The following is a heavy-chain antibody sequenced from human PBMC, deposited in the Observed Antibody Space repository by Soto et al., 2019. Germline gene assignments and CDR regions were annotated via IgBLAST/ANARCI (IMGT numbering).Heavy chain of an antibody. CDR1: VFTFNNAR. CDR2: IDGGKT. V-gene: IGHV3-15*01. D-gene: IGHD1-26*01. Sequence: GWSLRLSCASSVFTFNNARMSWVRQAPGKGLDWVGRIDGGKTDFAAPVEGRFTFSRDDSRNTLFLQMNSLKTEDTGVYYCTSNAAAKVGTLSYWGQGTLVTVSS. J-gene: IGHJ4*02. CDR3: TSNAAAKVGTLSY.